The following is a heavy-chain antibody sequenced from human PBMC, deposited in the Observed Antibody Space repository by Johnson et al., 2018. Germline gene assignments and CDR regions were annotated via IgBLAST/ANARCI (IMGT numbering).Heavy chain of an antibody. D-gene: IGHD2-2*01. CDR2: MNPNSGNI. V-gene: IGHV1-8*01. Sequence: QVQLVESGAEVKKPGASVKVSCKASGYTFTNYDINWVRQAPGQGLEWMGWMNPNSGNIGYAQKFQGRITMTRKTSISTAYMELTSLRSEDTAVYYCSRGLFISSDAFDVWGQGTMVTVSS. CDR3: SRGLFISSDAFDV. CDR1: GYTFTNYD. J-gene: IGHJ3*01.